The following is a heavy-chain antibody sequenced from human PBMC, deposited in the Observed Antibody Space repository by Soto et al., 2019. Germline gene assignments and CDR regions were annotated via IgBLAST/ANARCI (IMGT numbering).Heavy chain of an antibody. CDR3: ARALAAPGYYFDY. Sequence: QVQLQESGPGLVKPSETLSLTCTVSGGSSINYYWTWIRQPPGKGLEWIGYVYSSGHTSYNPSFKRRVSISIDPSKTQFSLKLSSVTAADTAVYYCARALAAPGYYFDYWGQGTLVTVSS. CDR1: GGSSINYY. V-gene: IGHV4-59*01. CDR2: VYSSGHT. D-gene: IGHD6-13*01. J-gene: IGHJ4*02.